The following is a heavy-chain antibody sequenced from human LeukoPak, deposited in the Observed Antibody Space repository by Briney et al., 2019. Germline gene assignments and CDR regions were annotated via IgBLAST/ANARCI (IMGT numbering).Heavy chain of an antibody. CDR2: ISYDGSNK. Sequence: GGSLRLSCAASGVTFSSYAMHWVRQAPGKGLEWVAVISYDGSNKYYADSVKGRFTISRDNSKNTLYLQMNSLRAEDTAVYYCARDGPGSGSYYPGYYYYGMDVWGQGTTVTVSS. CDR3: ARDGPGSGSYYPGYYYYGMDV. D-gene: IGHD3-10*01. CDR1: GVTFSSYA. J-gene: IGHJ6*02. V-gene: IGHV3-30-3*01.